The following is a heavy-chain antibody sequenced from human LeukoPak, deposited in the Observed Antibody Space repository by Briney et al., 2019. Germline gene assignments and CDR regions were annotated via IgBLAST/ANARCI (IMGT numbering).Heavy chain of an antibody. D-gene: IGHD4-17*01. CDR1: GFTFSSYS. CDR2: ISSSSYI. J-gene: IGHJ4*02. CDR3: ASILNYGDYVDLDY. V-gene: IGHV3-21*01. Sequence: GGSLRLSCAASGFTFSSYSMNWVRQAPGKGLEWVSSISSSSYIYYADSVKGRFTISRDNAKNSLYLQMNSLRAEDTAVYYCASILNYGDYVDLDYWGQGTLVTVSS.